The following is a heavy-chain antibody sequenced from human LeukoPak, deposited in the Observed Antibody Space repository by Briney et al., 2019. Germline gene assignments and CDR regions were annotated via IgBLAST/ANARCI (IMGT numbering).Heavy chain of an antibody. D-gene: IGHD4-23*01. CDR3: AREYGGSLLIFEY. CDR1: GFTFSNYW. V-gene: IGHV3-74*01. Sequence: PGGSLRLSCAASGFTFSNYWMHWVRQAPGKGLVWVSRINSDGSSTSYADSVKGRFTISRDNAKNTLYLQMNSLRAEDTAVYYCAREYGGSLLIFEYWGQGTLVTVSS. J-gene: IGHJ4*02. CDR2: INSDGSST.